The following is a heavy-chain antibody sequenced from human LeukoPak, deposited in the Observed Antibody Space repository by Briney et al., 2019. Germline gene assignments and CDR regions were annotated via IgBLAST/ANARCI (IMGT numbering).Heavy chain of an antibody. D-gene: IGHD5-18*01. CDR1: GGSISSGGYY. CDR2: IYHSGST. J-gene: IGHJ4*02. Sequence: RASETLSLTCTVSGGSISSGGYYWSWIRQPPGKGLEWIGYIYHSGSTYYNPSLKSRVTISVDTSKNQFSLKLSSVTAADTAVYYCAKERNTAMAPYYFDYWGQGTLVTVSS. CDR3: AKERNTAMAPYYFDY. V-gene: IGHV4-30-2*02.